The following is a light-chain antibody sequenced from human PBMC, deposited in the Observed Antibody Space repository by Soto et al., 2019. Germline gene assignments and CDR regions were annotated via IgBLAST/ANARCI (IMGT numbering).Light chain of an antibody. CDR3: QQSFSPPYT. V-gene: IGKV1-39*01. CDR1: QSISSR. CDR2: ETS. Sequence: IQMTQSPSSLSASVGDRVTITCRASQSISSRLTWYQQKPGEAPKLLIYETSSLHSGVPSRFSGSGSETDFTLTINSLQPEDFSTYYCQQSFSPPYTFGQGTKLEI. J-gene: IGKJ2*01.